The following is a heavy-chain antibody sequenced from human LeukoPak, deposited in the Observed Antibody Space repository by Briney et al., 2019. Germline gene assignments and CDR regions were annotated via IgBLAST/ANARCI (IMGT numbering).Heavy chain of an antibody. CDR2: INSDGSST. CDR3: ARDREAYCSGGSCYSRNWFDP. V-gene: IGHV3-74*01. Sequence: SGGSLRLSCAASGFTFDDYGMSWVRQAPGKGLVWVSRINSDGSSTGYADSVKGRFTISRDNAKNTLYLQMNSLRAEDTAVYYCARDREAYCSGGSCYSRNWFDPWGQGTLVTVSS. CDR1: GFTFDDYG. J-gene: IGHJ5*02. D-gene: IGHD2-15*01.